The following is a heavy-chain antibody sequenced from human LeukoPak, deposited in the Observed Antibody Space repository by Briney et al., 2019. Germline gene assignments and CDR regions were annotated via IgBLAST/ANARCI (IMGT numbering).Heavy chain of an antibody. CDR1: GFTFSSYG. J-gene: IGHJ2*01. Sequence: GGSLRLSCAASGFTFSSYGMHWVRQAPGKGLEWVAVISYDGSNKYYADSVKGRFTISRDNSKNTLYLQVNSLRAEDTAVYYCAKERAYYYGSGRVNWYFDLWGRGTLVTVSS. D-gene: IGHD3-10*01. V-gene: IGHV3-30*18. CDR3: AKERAYYYGSGRVNWYFDL. CDR2: ISYDGSNK.